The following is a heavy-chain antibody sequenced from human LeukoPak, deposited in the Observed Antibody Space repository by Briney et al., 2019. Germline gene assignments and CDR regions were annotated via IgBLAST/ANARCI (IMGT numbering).Heavy chain of an antibody. J-gene: IGHJ3*02. Sequence: GASVKVSCKVSGYTLTELSMHWVRQAPGKGLEWMGGFDPEDGETIYAQKFQGRVTMTEDTSTDTAYMELSSLRSGDTAVYYCATDHSGSYYAFDIWGQGTMVTVSS. D-gene: IGHD1-26*01. V-gene: IGHV1-24*01. CDR2: FDPEDGET. CDR3: ATDHSGSYYAFDI. CDR1: GYTLTELS.